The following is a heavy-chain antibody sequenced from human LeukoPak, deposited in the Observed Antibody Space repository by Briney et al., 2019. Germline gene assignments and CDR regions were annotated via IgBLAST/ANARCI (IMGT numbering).Heavy chain of an antibody. Sequence: PGESLKISCEGSGYSFTSYWIGWVRQMPGKGLEWMGIIYPGDSDTRYSPSFQGQVTISADKSISTAYLQWSSLKASDTAMYYCARTTARVVVVVGYYYMDVWGKGTTVTVSS. V-gene: IGHV5-51*01. CDR1: GYSFTSYW. CDR2: IYPGDSDT. CDR3: ARTTARVVVVVGYYYMDV. D-gene: IGHD2-15*01. J-gene: IGHJ6*03.